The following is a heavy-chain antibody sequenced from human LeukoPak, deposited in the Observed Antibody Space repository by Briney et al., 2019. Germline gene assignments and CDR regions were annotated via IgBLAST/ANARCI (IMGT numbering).Heavy chain of an antibody. CDR1: GGSISSGGYS. D-gene: IGHD4-17*01. CDR3: AIRLPYDYGGYGGDFFDY. CDR2: IYHSGST. J-gene: IGHJ4*02. V-gene: IGHV4-30-2*03. Sequence: SQTLSLTCAVSGGSISSGGYSWSWIRQPPGKGLEWIGYIYHSGSTYYNLSLKSRVTISVDTSKNQFSLKLSSVTAADTAVYYCAIRLPYDYGGYGGDFFDYWGQGTLVTVSS.